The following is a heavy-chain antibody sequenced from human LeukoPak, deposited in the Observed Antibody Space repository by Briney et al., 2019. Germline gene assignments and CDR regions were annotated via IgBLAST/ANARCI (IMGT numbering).Heavy chain of an antibody. CDR2: IYYSGST. V-gene: IGHV4-59*01. J-gene: IGHJ5*02. Sequence: PSETLSLTCTVSGGSISSYYWSWIRQPPGKGLEWIGYIYYSGSTNYNPSLKSRVTISVDTSKNQFSLKLSSVTAADTAVYYCARYPRAKRQPVRVSWFDPWGQGTLVTVSS. CDR3: ARYPRAKRQPVRVSWFDP. D-gene: IGHD6-6*01. CDR1: GGSISSYY.